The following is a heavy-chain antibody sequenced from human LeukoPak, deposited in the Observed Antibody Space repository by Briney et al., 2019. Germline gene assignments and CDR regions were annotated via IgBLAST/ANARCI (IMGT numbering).Heavy chain of an antibody. D-gene: IGHD6-13*01. V-gene: IGHV1-18*01. CDR3: ARDFRQQLPNNYYYYGMDV. J-gene: IGHJ6*02. CDR1: GYTFTSYG. CDR2: ISAYNGNT. Sequence: ASVKVSCKASGYTFTSYGISWVRQAPGQGLEWMGWISAYNGNTNYAQKLQGRVTMTTDTSTSTAYMELRSLRSDDTAVYHCARDFRQQLPNNYYYYGMDVWGQGTTVTVSS.